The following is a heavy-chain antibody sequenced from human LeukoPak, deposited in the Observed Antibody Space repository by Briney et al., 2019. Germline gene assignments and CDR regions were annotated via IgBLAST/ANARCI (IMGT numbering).Heavy chain of an antibody. CDR2: IYYSGST. V-gene: IGHV4-59*08. CDR3: ARSSVGGRGAFDY. Sequence: SETLSLTCTVSGGSISSYYWSWIRQPPGKGLEWIGYIYYSGSTNYNPSLKSRVTISVDTSKNQFSLKLSSVTAADTAVYYCARSSVGGRGAFDYWGQGTLVTVSS. J-gene: IGHJ4*02. D-gene: IGHD6-19*01. CDR1: GGSISSYY.